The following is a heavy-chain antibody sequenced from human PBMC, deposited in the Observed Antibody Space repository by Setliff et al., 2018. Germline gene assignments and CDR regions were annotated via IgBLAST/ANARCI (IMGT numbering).Heavy chain of an antibody. V-gene: IGHV4-61*01. J-gene: IGHJ5*02. CDR1: GASVRSGPYY. CDR2: ISYIGDT. D-gene: IGHD5-12*01. Sequence: SETLSLTCTVSGASVRSGPYYWSWTRQPPGKGLEWTGFISYIGDTNYNPSLKSRITISLDTPKNQFSLKVNSVTAADTAGYYCASGPPGYNPYHWFDPWGQGTLVTVSS. CDR3: ASGPPGYNPYHWFDP.